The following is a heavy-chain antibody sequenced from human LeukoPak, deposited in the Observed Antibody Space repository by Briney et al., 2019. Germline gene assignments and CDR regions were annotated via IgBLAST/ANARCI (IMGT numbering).Heavy chain of an antibody. V-gene: IGHV3-11*01. CDR2: ISSSGSTI. J-gene: IGHJ4*02. Sequence: GGSLRLSCAASGFTFSDYYMSWIRQAPGKGLEWVSYISSSGSTIYCADSVKGRFTISRDNAKNSLYLQMNSLRAEDTAVYYCARDLTVYGDYQGTFDYWGQGTLVTVSS. CDR1: GFTFSDYY. CDR3: ARDLTVYGDYQGTFDY. D-gene: IGHD4-17*01.